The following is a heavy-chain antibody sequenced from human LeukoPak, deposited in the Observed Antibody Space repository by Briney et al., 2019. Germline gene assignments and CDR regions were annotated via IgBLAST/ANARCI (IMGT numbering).Heavy chain of an antibody. Sequence: SETLSLTRAVYGGSFSGYYWNWLRQPPGKGLEWIGEINHSGSNNYNLSLKSRVTISVDTSKNQFSRKLSYVTAADTAVYYCAREAAAAGRGDYWGEGTLVTVSS. CDR3: AREAAAAGRGDY. D-gene: IGHD6-13*01. CDR2: INHSGSN. J-gene: IGHJ4*02. CDR1: GGSFSGYY. V-gene: IGHV4-34*01.